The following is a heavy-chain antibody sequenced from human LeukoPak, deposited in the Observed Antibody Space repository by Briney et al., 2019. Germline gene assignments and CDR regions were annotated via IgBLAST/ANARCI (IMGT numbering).Heavy chain of an antibody. Sequence: GESLKISCKGLGYDFSTYWDAWVRQRPGKGLEWMGIIYPGGSETRYDPSFQGQVTISADRSTSTAYLQWSSLRASDTAMYYCARASRDGYNQNFDHWGQGTLVTVSS. D-gene: IGHD5-24*01. CDR1: GYDFSTYW. V-gene: IGHV5-51*01. J-gene: IGHJ4*02. CDR3: ARASRDGYNQNFDH. CDR2: IYPGGSET.